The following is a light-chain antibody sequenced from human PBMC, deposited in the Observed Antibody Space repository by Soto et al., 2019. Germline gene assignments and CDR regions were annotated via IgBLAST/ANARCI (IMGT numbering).Light chain of an antibody. V-gene: IGKV3-15*01. J-gene: IGKJ3*01. CDR1: QSVSSN. CDR2: GAS. Sequence: EIVMTQSPATLSVSPGERATLSCRASQSVSSNLAWYQQKPGQAPRLLIYGASTRATGIPARFSGSGSGTEFTLTISSLQSEDFAVYYCQQYNNPYSTFGPGTKVDIK. CDR3: QQYNNPYST.